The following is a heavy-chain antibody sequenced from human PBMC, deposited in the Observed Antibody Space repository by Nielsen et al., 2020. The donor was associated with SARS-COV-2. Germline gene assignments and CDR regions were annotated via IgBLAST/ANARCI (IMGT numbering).Heavy chain of an antibody. J-gene: IGHJ6*03. CDR2: IYHSVST. CDR3: AREPAYMDV. CDR1: GGSNSSSNW. V-gene: IGHV4-4*02. Sequence: GSLRLSCAVSGGSNSSSNWWSWVRQPPGKGLEWVGEIYHSVSTNYNPSLKSRVTISVDKYKNQFSLKLSSVTAADTAVYYCAREPAYMDVWGKGTTVTVSS.